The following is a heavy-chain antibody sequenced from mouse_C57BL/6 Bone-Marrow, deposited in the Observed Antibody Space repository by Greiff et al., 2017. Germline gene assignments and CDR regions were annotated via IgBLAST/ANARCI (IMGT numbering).Heavy chain of an antibody. J-gene: IGHJ2*01. CDR2: IDPEDGET. V-gene: IGHV14-2*01. Sequence: QLKQSGAELVKPGASVKLSCTASGFNIKDYYIHWVKQRTEQGLEWIGRIDPEDGETKYAPKFRDKATITADTSSNTAYLQLSSLTSEDTAVYYCTRSLIYYGTNYWGQGTTLTVSS. CDR3: TRSLIYYGTNY. CDR1: GFNIKDYY. D-gene: IGHD1-1*01.